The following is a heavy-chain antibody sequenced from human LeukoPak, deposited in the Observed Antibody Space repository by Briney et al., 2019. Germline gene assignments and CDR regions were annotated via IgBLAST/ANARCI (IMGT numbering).Heavy chain of an antibody. Sequence: GGSLRLSFVPSGITFGNSALNWVRQAPGKGLEWVATITKNGDQTYYADSVKGLFTISRDTFRDTLYLQMNSLRAEDTAVYHCVKSAGKDGYRDVFDIWGQGTVVTVSS. CDR2: ITKNGDQT. J-gene: IGHJ3*02. CDR1: GITFGNSA. CDR3: VKSAGKDGYRDVFDI. V-gene: IGHV3-23*01. D-gene: IGHD5-24*01.